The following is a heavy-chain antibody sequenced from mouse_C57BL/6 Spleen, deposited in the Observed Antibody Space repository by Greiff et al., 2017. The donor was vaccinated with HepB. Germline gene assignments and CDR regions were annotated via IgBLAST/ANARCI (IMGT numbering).Heavy chain of an antibody. CDR2: IYPRSGNT. V-gene: IGHV1-81*01. CDR3: ARSGYYGSDYYAMGY. D-gene: IGHD1-1*01. Sequence: QVQLQQSGAELARPGASVKLSCKASGYTFTSYGISWVKQRTGQGLEWIGEIYPRSGNTYYNEKFKGKATLTADKSSSTAYMELRSLTSEDSAVYFCARSGYYGSDYYAMGYWGQGTSVTVSS. CDR1: GYTFTSYG. J-gene: IGHJ4*01.